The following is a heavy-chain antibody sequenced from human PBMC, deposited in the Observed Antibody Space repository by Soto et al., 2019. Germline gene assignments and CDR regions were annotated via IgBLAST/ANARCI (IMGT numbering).Heavy chain of an antibody. CDR3: VRRHVSATGIDWFDP. J-gene: IGHJ5*02. Sequence: ASVKVSCKASGYTFTSYGIHWVRQVPGQRLEWMGWINAANGDTEYSPKFQGRVTITRDTSASTAYMELSSLRSEDTAVYYCVRRHVSATGIDWFDPWGQGTLVTVSS. V-gene: IGHV1-3*01. CDR2: INAANGDT. CDR1: GYTFTSYG. D-gene: IGHD6-13*01.